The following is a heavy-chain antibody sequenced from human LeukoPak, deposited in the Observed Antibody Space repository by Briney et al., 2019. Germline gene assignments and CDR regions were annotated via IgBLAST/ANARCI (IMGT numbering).Heavy chain of an antibody. Sequence: ASVKVSCKASGYTFTSYGISWVRQAPGQGLEWMGIINPSGGSTSYAQKFQGRVTMTRDTSTSTVYMELSSLRSEDTAVYYCARDPGGDIAVAGFFDYWGQGTLVTVSS. D-gene: IGHD6-19*01. J-gene: IGHJ4*02. CDR1: GYTFTSYG. CDR3: ARDPGGDIAVAGFFDY. V-gene: IGHV1-46*01. CDR2: INPSGGST.